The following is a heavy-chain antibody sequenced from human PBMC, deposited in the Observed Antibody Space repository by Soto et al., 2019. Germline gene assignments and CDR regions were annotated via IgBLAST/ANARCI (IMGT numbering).Heavy chain of an antibody. CDR1: GYTFTAYY. J-gene: IGHJ4*02. V-gene: IGHV1-2*04. D-gene: IGHD3-9*01. CDR3: ARVFTRYFDPVGY. Sequence: ASVKVSCKAAGYTFTAYYLHWVRQAPGQGLEWMGWIDPNSGATNYAQKFQGWVTMTRDTSISTAYMELSSLKSDDTAVYYCARVFTRYFDPVGYRGQRTLVTVSS. CDR2: IDPNSGAT.